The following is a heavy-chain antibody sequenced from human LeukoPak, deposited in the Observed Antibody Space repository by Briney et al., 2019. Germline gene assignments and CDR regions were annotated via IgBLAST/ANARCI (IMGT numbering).Heavy chain of an antibody. J-gene: IGHJ6*02. V-gene: IGHV3-23*01. CDR3: ARERITMVRGVIIYYYGMDV. Sequence: GGSLRLSCAASGFIFSSYAMSWVRQAPGKGLEWVSAISGSGGSTYNADSVKGRFTISRDNSKNTLYLQMNSLRAEDTAVYYCARERITMVRGVIIYYYGMDVWGQGTTVTVSS. CDR1: GFIFSSYA. CDR2: ISGSGGST. D-gene: IGHD3-10*01.